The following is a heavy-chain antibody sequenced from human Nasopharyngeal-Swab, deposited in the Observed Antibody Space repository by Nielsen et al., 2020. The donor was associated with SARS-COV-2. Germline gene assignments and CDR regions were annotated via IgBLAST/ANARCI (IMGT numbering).Heavy chain of an antibody. D-gene: IGHD3-3*02. CDR1: GGSISSGGYS. CDR2: IYHSGST. Sequence: SQTLSLTCAVSGGSISSGGYSWSWIRQPPGKGLEWIGYIYHSGSTYYNPSLKSRVTISVDRSKNQFSLKLSSVTAADTAVYYCARTLGGGYYYGLDVWGLGTTVTVS. J-gene: IGHJ6*02. V-gene: IGHV4-30-2*01. CDR3: ARTLGGGYYYGLDV.